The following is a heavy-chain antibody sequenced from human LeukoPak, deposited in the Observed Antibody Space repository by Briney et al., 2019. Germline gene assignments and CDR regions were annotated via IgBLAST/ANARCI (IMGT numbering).Heavy chain of an antibody. CDR1: GFTFSSYW. V-gene: IGHV3-74*01. CDR2: INSDGSST. J-gene: IGHJ2*01. CDR3: ARVPGYCSGGSCYGWYFDL. Sequence: PGGSLRLSCAASGFTFSSYWMPWVRQAPGKGLVWVSRINSDGSSTSYADSVKGRFTISRDNAKNTLYLQMNSLRAEDTAVYYCARVPGYCSGGSCYGWYFDLWGRGTLVTVSS. D-gene: IGHD2-15*01.